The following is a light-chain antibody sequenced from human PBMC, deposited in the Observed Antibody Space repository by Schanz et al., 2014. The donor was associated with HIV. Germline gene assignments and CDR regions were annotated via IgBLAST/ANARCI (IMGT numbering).Light chain of an antibody. J-gene: IGLJ1*01. Sequence: QSVLTQPASASGTPGQRVTISCSGSSSNIGSNTANWYQQLPGTAPKPLIYDNNKRPSGIPDRFTGSKTGTTATLGITGLQAGDEAEYYCGTWDSSLGAAGVFGTGTKLTVL. CDR2: DNN. CDR1: SSNIGSNT. V-gene: IGLV1-51*01. CDR3: GTWDSSLGAAGV.